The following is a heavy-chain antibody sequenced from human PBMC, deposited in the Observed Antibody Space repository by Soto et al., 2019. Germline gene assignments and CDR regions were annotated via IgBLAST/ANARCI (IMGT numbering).Heavy chain of an antibody. D-gene: IGHD3-22*01. Sequence: QVQLQESGPGLVKPSGTLSLTCAVSGGSISSSNWWSWVRQPPGKGLEWIGEIYHSGSTNYNPSLKSRVTIPVDKSKNQFSLKLSSVTAADTAVYYCARDLVQYYDSSGYYPGAYWGQGTLVTVSS. J-gene: IGHJ4*02. CDR1: GGSISSSNW. V-gene: IGHV4-4*02. CDR3: ARDLVQYYDSSGYYPGAY. CDR2: IYHSGST.